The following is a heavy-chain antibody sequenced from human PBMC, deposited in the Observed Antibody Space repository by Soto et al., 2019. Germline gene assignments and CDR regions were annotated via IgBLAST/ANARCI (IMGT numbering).Heavy chain of an antibody. CDR2: ISSFSNYM. CDR1: RFTFNSYS. D-gene: IGHD3-3*01. J-gene: IGHJ6*02. Sequence: PGGSLRLSCAVSRFTFNSYSMNWVRQAPGKGLEWVSSISSFSNYMYYTDSVKGRFTISRDNARNSLYLQMNSLRAEDTAVYYCARAARITIFGVVMPDYGMDVWGQGTTVTVSS. V-gene: IGHV3-21*01. CDR3: ARAARITIFGVVMPDYGMDV.